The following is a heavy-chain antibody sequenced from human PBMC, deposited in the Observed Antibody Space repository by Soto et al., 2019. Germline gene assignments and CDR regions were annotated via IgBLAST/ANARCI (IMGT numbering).Heavy chain of an antibody. CDR1: GFSLRTSDMG. CDR3: ARPLPSYHAFDF. V-gene: IGHV2-5*02. CDR2: IYWDDDK. J-gene: IGHJ3*01. Sequence: SGPTLVNPTHTLTLTCTFSGFSLRTSDMGVAWIGHPPGKALEWLALIYWDDDKHYIRSLKSRLSILKYTSKNHDVLTMTIMDLRDTVTYCCARPLPSYHAFDFWGHGIMVTGSS. D-gene: IGHD2-2*01.